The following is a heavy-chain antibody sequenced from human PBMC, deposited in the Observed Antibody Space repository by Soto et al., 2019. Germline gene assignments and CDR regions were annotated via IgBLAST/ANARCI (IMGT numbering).Heavy chain of an antibody. Sequence: QVQLVRSGTEMKKPGDSVKVSCKASGYTFTRYGISWVRQAPGQGLEWMGWINPYNGNRYYAQRLQGRVTMTTDTATSTAYMELRSLRSDDTAVYYCARVGGGDCFDYWGQGTLVIVSS. D-gene: IGHD2-21*01. V-gene: IGHV1-18*01. CDR3: ARVGGGDCFDY. CDR2: INPYNGNR. CDR1: GYTFTRYG. J-gene: IGHJ4*02.